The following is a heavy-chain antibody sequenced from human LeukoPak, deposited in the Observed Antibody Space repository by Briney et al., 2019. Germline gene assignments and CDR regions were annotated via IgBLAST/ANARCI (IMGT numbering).Heavy chain of an antibody. D-gene: IGHD3-16*01. CDR3: ARGGSNFEY. CDR1: GISFSSYW. J-gene: IGHJ4*02. Sequence: PGGSLRLSCAASGISFSSYWMSWVRQGPGRGLEWVASIKTDGTEKYYVDSVKGRFTVSRDNAKNSLYLQMNSLRAEDTAVYYCARGGSNFEYWGQGTLVTVSS. V-gene: IGHV3-7*03. CDR2: IKTDGTEK.